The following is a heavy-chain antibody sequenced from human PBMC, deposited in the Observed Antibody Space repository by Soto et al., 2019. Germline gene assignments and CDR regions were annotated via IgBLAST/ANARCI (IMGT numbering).Heavy chain of an antibody. CDR2: IYWADDK. D-gene: IGHD6-19*01. J-gene: IGHJ4*02. V-gene: IGHV2-5*02. CDR1: GFSFSTSQVG. CDR3: AHRPGGYISGCDNGYFDY. Sequence: QITLKESGPTLVKPTQTLTLTCTFSGFSFSTSQVGVGWIRQPPGKAQEGLALIYWADDKRYSPSLRSRLTITKDTSKNQVVLTMTNMDPVDAATYYCAHRPGGYISGCDNGYFDYWGRGALVTVSS.